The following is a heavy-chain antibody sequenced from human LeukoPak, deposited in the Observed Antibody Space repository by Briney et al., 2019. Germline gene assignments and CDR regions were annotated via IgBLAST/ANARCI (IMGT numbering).Heavy chain of an antibody. CDR1: GYTFTDYY. D-gene: IGHD3-3*01. V-gene: IGHV1-69-2*01. CDR2: VDPEDGET. CDR3: ATVPLITIFGVVTPDY. Sequence: ASVKVSCKVSGYTFTDYYMHWVQQAPGKGLEWMGLVDPEDGETIYAEKFQGRVTITADTSTATAYMELSSLRSEDTAVYYCATVPLITIFGVVTPDYWGQGTLVTVSS. J-gene: IGHJ4*02.